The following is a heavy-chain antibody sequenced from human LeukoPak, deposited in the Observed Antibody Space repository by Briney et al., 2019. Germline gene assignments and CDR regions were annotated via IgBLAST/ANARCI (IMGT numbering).Heavy chain of an antibody. CDR2: INPNSGGT. D-gene: IGHD5-24*01. CDR1: GYTFTGYY. CDR3: ARVVRDGYKTYYFDY. J-gene: IGHJ4*02. V-gene: IGHV1-2*06. Sequence: ASVKVSCKASGYTFTGYYMHWVRQAPGQGLEWMGRINPNSGGTNYAQKFQGRVTMTRDTSISTAYMELSRLRSDDKAVYYCARVVRDGYKTYYFDYWGQGTLVTVSS.